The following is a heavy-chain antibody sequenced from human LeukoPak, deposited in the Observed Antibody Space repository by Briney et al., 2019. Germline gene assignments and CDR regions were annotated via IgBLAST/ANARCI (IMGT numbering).Heavy chain of an antibody. CDR3: AKTTGTLLEPFGI. D-gene: IGHD1-1*01. CDR2: MTSGGST. J-gene: IGHJ3*02. Sequence: PGGSLRLSCSASGFTFSSYAIAWVRQAPGKGLEWVSSMTSGGSTFFTDSVKGRFTISRDNSKNTVYLQMNSLRAEDTALYYCAKTTGTLLEPFGIWGQGTMVTVSS. CDR1: GFTFSSYA. V-gene: IGHV3-23*01.